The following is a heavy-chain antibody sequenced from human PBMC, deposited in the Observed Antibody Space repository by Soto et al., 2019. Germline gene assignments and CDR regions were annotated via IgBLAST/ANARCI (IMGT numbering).Heavy chain of an antibody. J-gene: IGHJ4*02. CDR1: GGTFSSYA. CDR3: ATLGGTAMVKIDY. CDR2: IIPIFGTA. V-gene: IGHV1-69*06. D-gene: IGHD5-18*01. Sequence: QVQLVQSGAEVKKPGSSVKVSCKASGGTFSSYAIIWVRQAPGQGLEWMGGIIPIFGTANYAQKFQGRVTITAEKTPSTAYMELSSLRSEDTAVYYCATLGGTAMVKIDYWGQGTLVTVSS.